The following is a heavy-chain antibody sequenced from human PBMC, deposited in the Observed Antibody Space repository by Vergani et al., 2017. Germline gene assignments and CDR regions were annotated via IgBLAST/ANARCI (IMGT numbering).Heavy chain of an antibody. CDR1: GFTFSDFS. D-gene: IGHD3-3*01. CDR2: IGSSGPYI. V-gene: IGHV3-21*01. Sequence: VQLVESGGGLVKPGGSLRLSCAASGFTFSDFSMSWVRQAPGKGLEWVAFIGSSGPYINYADSVKGRFIISRDNAKNSLYLQMNSLRAEDTAVYYCARDQDYDFWSGYSHAFDIWGQGTMVTVSS. J-gene: IGHJ3*02. CDR3: ARDQDYDFWSGYSHAFDI.